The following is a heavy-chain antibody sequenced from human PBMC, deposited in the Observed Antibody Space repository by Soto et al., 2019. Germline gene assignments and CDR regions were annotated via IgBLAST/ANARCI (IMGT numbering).Heavy chain of an antibody. CDR1: GFTFSSYG. J-gene: IGHJ6*02. CDR3: AKDEVLVVAVARDYYGMDV. Sequence: QVQLVESGGGVVQPGRSLRLSCAASGFTFSSYGMHWVRQAPGKGLERVAVISYDGNNKYYADSVKGRFTISRDNSKNTLYLQMNSLRAEDTAVYYCAKDEVLVVAVARDYYGMDVWGQGTTVTVSS. D-gene: IGHD2-15*01. V-gene: IGHV3-30*18. CDR2: ISYDGNNK.